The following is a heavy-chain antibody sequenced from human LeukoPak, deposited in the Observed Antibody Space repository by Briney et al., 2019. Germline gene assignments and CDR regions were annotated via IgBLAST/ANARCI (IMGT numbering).Heavy chain of an antibody. D-gene: IGHD3-22*01. V-gene: IGHV4-34*01. CDR2: INHSGST. J-gene: IGHJ4*02. CDR3: ARSGPEYYYDSSGLNDY. CDR1: GGSFSGYY. Sequence: SETLSLTCAVYGGSFSGYYWSWIRQPPGKGREWIGEINHSGSTNYNPSLKSRVTISVDTSKNQFSLKLSSVTAADTAVYYCARSGPEYYYDSSGLNDYWGQGTLVTVSS.